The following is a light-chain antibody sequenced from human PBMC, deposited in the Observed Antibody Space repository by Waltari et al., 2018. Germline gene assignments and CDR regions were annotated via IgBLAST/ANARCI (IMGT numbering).Light chain of an antibody. CDR2: EVN. Sequence: QSALTQPPSASGSPGQSVPISCTGPTRDVGRYTDVSWYQQHPGKAPRLIIYEVNTRPSGVPDRFSGSKSGNTASLTVSGLQAEDEADYYCSSYAVSNNLLFGGGTKLTVL. CDR3: SSYAVSNNLL. J-gene: IGLJ2*01. CDR1: TRDVGRYTD. V-gene: IGLV2-8*01.